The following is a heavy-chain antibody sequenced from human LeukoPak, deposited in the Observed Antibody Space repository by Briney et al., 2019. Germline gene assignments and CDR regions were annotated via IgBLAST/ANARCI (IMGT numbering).Heavy chain of an antibody. V-gene: IGHV3-7*01. Sequence: GGSLRLSCGASGFIFSSNWMSWVRQAPGKGREGVANIKQDESEKFYVDSVKGRFTISRDNAKNSLYLQMNSLRAEDTAVYYCARDPSGSDFDYWGQGTLVTVSS. CDR3: ARDPSGSDFDY. CDR1: GFIFSSNW. D-gene: IGHD5-12*01. CDR2: IKQDESEK. J-gene: IGHJ4*02.